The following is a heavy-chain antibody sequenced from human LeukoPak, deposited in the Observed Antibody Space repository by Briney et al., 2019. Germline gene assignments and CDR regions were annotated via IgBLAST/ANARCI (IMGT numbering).Heavy chain of an antibody. D-gene: IGHD1-14*01. J-gene: IGHJ6*02. V-gene: IGHV3-30*03. CDR2: ISYDGSNK. CDR3: ARKYRVLAGMDV. Sequence: GGSLRLSCAASGFTFSSYGMHWVRQAPGKGLEWVAVISYDGSNKYYADSVKGRFTISRDNSKNTLYLQMNSLRAEDTAVYYCARKYRVLAGMDVWGQGTTVTVSS. CDR1: GFTFSSYG.